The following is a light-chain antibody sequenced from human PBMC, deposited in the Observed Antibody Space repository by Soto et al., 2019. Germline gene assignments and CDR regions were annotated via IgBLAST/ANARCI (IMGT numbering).Light chain of an antibody. CDR1: SSDVGGYNY. CDR2: EVS. Sequence: QSALTQPPSASGSPGQSVTISCTGTSSDVGGYNYVSWYQQYPGKAPKLMIYEVSKRPSGVPDRFSGSKSGNTASLTVSGLQAEDEADYYCTSYGCSNNPYVFGTGTKLTVL. V-gene: IGLV2-8*01. J-gene: IGLJ1*01. CDR3: TSYGCSNNPYV.